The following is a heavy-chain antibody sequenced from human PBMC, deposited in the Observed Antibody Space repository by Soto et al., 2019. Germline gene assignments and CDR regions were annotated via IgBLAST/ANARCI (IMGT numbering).Heavy chain of an antibody. CDR1: GFTFSSYA. J-gene: IGHJ3*02. V-gene: IGHV3-23*01. CDR3: AKVSARSSDNSSPACDI. CDR2: ISNNGDNT. Sequence: EVQLLESGGGLIQPGGSLRLSCAASGFTFSSYAMSWVRQAPGKGLEWVSAISNNGDNTYYADSVKGRFTISRDDSKNKLYLQMNSLRTEDTAVDSCAKVSARSSDNSSPACDIWGQGTTVAVSS. D-gene: IGHD4-4*01.